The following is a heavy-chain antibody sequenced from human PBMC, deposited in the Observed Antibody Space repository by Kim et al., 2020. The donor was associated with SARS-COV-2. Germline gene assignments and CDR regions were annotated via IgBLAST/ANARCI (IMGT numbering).Heavy chain of an antibody. V-gene: IGHV1-8*01. D-gene: IGHD6-19*01. CDR2: MNPNSGNT. CDR1: GYTFTSYD. CDR3: ARGVRRQWLVRGFSYYFDY. Sequence: ASVKVSCKASGYTFTSYDINWVRQATGQGLEWMGWMNPNSGNTGYALKFQGRVTMTRNTSISTAYMELSSLRSEDTAVYYCARGVRRQWLVRGFSYYFDYWGQGTLVTVSS. J-gene: IGHJ4*02.